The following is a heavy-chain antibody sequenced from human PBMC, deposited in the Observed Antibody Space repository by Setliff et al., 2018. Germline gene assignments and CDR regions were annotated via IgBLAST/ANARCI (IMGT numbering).Heavy chain of an antibody. CDR3: ARDGDILTTYYIYYYYMDV. J-gene: IGHJ6*03. D-gene: IGHD3-9*01. CDR1: GYTFTGYY. CDR2: INLNSGGT. V-gene: IGHV1-2*02. Sequence: ASVKVSCKASGYTFTGYYIHWVRQAPGQGLEYMGWINLNSGGTNYAPKFQGRVTMTRDTSISTVYMEVSRLRSDDTAVYFCARDGDILTTYYIYYYYMDVWGKGTTVTVSS.